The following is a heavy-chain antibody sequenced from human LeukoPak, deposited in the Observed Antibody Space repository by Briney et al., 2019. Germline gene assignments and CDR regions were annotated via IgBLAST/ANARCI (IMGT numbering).Heavy chain of an antibody. CDR2: TYYRSKWSS. J-gene: IGHJ5*02. CDR1: GDSVSSKSAA. V-gene: IGHV6-1*01. CDR3: ARVCSYSSSWYLVSPRRNNWFDP. D-gene: IGHD6-13*01. Sequence: LSQTLSLTCAISGDSVSSKSAAWNWIRQSPSRGLEWLGRTYYRSKWSSGYAESVKSRITINPDTSKNQFSLQLKSVTPEDTAVYYCARVCSYSSSWYLVSPRRNNWFDPWGQGTLVTVSS.